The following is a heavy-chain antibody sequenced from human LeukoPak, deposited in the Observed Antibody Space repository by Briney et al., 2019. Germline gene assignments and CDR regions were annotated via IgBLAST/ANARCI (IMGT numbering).Heavy chain of an antibody. D-gene: IGHD6-6*01. CDR3: AKGSRSSSPLDWFDP. V-gene: IGHV3-23*01. Sequence: GGSLRLSCAASGFTFSSYAMSWVRQAPGRGLEWVSAIRGSGGSTYYADSVKGRFTISRDNPKNTLYLQMNSLRAEDTAVYYCAKGSRSSSPLDWFDPWGQGTLVTVSS. CDR1: GFTFSSYA. CDR2: IRGSGGST. J-gene: IGHJ5*02.